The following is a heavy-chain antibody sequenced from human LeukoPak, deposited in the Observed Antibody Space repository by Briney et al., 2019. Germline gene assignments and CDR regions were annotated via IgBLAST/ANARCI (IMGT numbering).Heavy chain of an antibody. J-gene: IGHJ4*02. CDR1: GFTFSDYA. V-gene: IGHV3-30-3*02. CDR2: ISYDGSNK. Sequence: GGSLRLSCAASGFTFSDYAVHWARQAPGRGLGWVAIISYDGSNKYYADSVKGRFTISRDNSRNTLYLQMSSLRTEDTAVYYCAKKEVAGPFDYWGQGTLVTVSS. CDR3: AKKEVAGPFDY. D-gene: IGHD2-15*01.